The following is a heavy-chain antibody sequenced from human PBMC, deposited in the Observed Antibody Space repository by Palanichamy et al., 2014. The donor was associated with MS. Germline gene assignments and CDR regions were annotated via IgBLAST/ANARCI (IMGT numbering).Heavy chain of an antibody. CDR2: ILYDGSNK. CDR1: GFTFSSYA. J-gene: IGHJ4*02. D-gene: IGHD1-26*01. Sequence: QVQLVESGGGVVRPGRSLRLSCAASGFTFSSYAMHWVRQAPGKGLEWVAVILYDGSNKYYADSVKGRFTISRDNSKNTLYLQMNSLRAEDTAVYYCARSRSGSYLLGYWGQGTLVTVSS. CDR3: ARSRSGSYLLGY. V-gene: IGHV3-30-3*01.